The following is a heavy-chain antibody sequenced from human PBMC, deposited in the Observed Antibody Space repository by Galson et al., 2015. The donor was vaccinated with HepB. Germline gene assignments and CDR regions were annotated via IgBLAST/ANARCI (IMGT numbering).Heavy chain of an antibody. D-gene: IGHD1-14*01. V-gene: IGHV1-46*03. CDR2: INPSGGST. CDR3: ATTMTVDRFDY. Sequence: SVKVSCKAPGYTFTSYYMHWVRQAPGQGLEWMGIINPSGGSTSYAQKFQGRVTMTRDTSTSTVYMELSSLRSEDTAVYYCATTMTVDRFDYWGQGTLVTVSS. CDR1: GYTFTSYY. J-gene: IGHJ4*02.